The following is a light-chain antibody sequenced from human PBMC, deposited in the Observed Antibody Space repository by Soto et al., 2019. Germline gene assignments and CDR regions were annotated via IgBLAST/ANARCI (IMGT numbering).Light chain of an antibody. V-gene: IGKV1-39*01. Sequence: DIQMTQSPSSLSASVGDRVTITCRASQSISRNLNWYQHKPGKAPKLLIYAASSLQNGVPSRFSGGGSGTVFTLSISSLQPEDFGTYYCQQSYTTASITFGQGTRLENK. J-gene: IGKJ5*01. CDR2: AAS. CDR3: QQSYTTASIT. CDR1: QSISRN.